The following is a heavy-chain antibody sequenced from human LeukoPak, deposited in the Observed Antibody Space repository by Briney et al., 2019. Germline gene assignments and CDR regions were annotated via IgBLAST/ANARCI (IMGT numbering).Heavy chain of an antibody. CDR1: GYTFINYA. V-gene: IGHV1-3*01. Sequence: AASVNVSCKASGYTFINYAVHWVRRAPGQRLEWMGWINAGNGNTKYSQKFQGRVTITRDTSASTAYMELSSLRSEDTAVYYCARTSPGLYYYGMDVWGQGTTVTVSS. CDR3: ARTSPGLYYYGMDV. CDR2: INAGNGNT. J-gene: IGHJ6*02.